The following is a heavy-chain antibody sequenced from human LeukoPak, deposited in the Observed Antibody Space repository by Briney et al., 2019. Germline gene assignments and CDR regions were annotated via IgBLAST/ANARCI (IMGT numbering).Heavy chain of an antibody. Sequence: GGSLRLSCAASGFTFSDYYMSWIRQAPGKGLEWLSYICSSGRTIYYADSVKGRFTISRDNAKNSLYLQMNSLRAEDTAVYYCARWRGGMGLVNPPYFDFWGQGTLVTVSS. D-gene: IGHD3-3*01. V-gene: IGHV3-11*04. CDR3: ARWRGGMGLVNPPYFDF. CDR1: GFTFSDYY. CDR2: ICSSGRTI. J-gene: IGHJ4*02.